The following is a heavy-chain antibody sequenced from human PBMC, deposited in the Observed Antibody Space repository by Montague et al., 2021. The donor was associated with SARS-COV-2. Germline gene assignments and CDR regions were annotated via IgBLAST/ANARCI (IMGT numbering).Heavy chain of an antibody. Sequence: SETLSLTCTVSSASITSSSYYWGWIRQPPGKGPEWIGYTYQNGHPSYNPSLKSRVTILIDASKNQMSLELTSVTAADTAVYFCARGIESLGFDVWGRGTLVTVSP. CDR2: TYQNGHP. J-gene: IGHJ3*01. CDR3: ARGIESLGFDV. V-gene: IGHV4-39*07. D-gene: IGHD2/OR15-2a*01. CDR1: SASITSSSYY.